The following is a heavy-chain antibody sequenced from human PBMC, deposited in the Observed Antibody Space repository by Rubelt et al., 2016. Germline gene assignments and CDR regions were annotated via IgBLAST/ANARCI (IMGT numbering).Heavy chain of an antibody. Sequence: RGGLEWIGYIYYSGSTYYNPSLKSRVTISVDTSKNQFSLKLSSVTAADTAVYYCARDLTEQWLVGAGNWFDPWGQGTLVTVSS. CDR3: ARDLTEQWLVGAGNWFDP. CDR2: IYYSGST. V-gene: IGHV4-31*02. D-gene: IGHD6-19*01. J-gene: IGHJ5*02.